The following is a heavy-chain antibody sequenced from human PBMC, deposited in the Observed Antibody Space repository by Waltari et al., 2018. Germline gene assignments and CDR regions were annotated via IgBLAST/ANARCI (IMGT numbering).Heavy chain of an antibody. CDR1: GYTFTGYY. V-gene: IGHV1-2*06. CDR3: ARDLGSDYGNRDY. J-gene: IGHJ4*02. CDR2: INPNSGDT. Sequence: QVHLVQSGAEVKKPGASVKVSCKASGYTFTGYYIQWGRRAPGKGLEWMGRINPNSGDTNYAQKFQGRVTLTRDTSINTAYMELSSLKSDDTAVYYCARDLGSDYGNRDYWGQGTLVTVPS. D-gene: IGHD4-17*01.